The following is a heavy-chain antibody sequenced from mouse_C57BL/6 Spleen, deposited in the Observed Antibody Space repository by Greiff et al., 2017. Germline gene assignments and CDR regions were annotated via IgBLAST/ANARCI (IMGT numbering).Heavy chain of an antibody. D-gene: IGHD3-2*02. CDR2: IYPGDGDT. Sequence: QVQLQQSGPELVKPGASVKISCKASGYAFSSSWMNWVKQRPGKGLEWIGRIYPGDGDTNYNGKFKGKATLTADKSSSTAYMQLSSLTSEDSAVYVCAKTAQATYPFAYWGQGTLVTVSA. V-gene: IGHV1-82*01. J-gene: IGHJ3*01. CDR1: GYAFSSSW. CDR3: AKTAQATYPFAY.